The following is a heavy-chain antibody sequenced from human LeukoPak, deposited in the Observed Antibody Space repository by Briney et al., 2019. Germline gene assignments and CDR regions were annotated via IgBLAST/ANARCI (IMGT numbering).Heavy chain of an antibody. CDR3: AKEGSNRNVDY. CDR1: GFTFSTYA. V-gene: IGHV3-23*01. CDR2: ISGSGGRI. D-gene: IGHD1-14*01. J-gene: IGHJ4*02. Sequence: GGSLRLSCAASGFTFSTYAMTWVRQAPGKGLEWVSTISGSGGRIFYGDSVKGRFTISRDRSRNTLYLQMNSLRAEDTAVYYCAKEGSNRNVDYWGQGTLVTVSS.